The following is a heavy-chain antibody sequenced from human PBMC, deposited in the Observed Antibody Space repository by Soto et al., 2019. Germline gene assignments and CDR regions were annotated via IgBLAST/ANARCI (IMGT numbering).Heavy chain of an antibody. CDR2: TYYRSKWYN. CDR1: GDSVSSNSAA. CDR3: ARDMYDYIWGSYRFSAFDI. J-gene: IGHJ3*02. V-gene: IGHV6-1*01. D-gene: IGHD3-16*02. Sequence: SQTLSLTCASSGDSVSSNSAAWNWIRQSPSRGLEWLGRTYYRSKWYNDYAVSVKSRITINPDTSKNQFSLQLNSVTPEDTAVYYCARDMYDYIWGSYRFSAFDIWGQGTMVTVSS.